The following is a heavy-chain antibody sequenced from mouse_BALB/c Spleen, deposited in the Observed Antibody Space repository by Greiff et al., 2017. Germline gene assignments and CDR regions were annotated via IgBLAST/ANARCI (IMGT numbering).Heavy chain of an antibody. D-gene: IGHD1-1*01. V-gene: IGHV2-6-5*01. CDR3: AKGEGLYYGSSYLYAMDY. J-gene: IGHJ4*01. CDR2: IWGGGST. Sequence: VKVVESGPGLVAPSQSLSITCTVSGFSLTDYGVSWIRQPPGKGLEWLGVIWGGGSTYYNSALKSRLSISKDNSKSQVFLKMNSLQTDDTAMYYCAKGEGLYYGSSYLYAMDYWGQGTSVTVSS. CDR1: GFSLTDYG.